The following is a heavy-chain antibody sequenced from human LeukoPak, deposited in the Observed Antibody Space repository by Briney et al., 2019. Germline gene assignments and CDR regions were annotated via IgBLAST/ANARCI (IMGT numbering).Heavy chain of an antibody. CDR1: GGSISSYY. CDR3: ARAHHYYDSSGYYPNWFDP. V-gene: IGHV4-59*01. CDR2: IYYSGST. Sequence: SETPSLTCTVSGGSISSYYWSWIRQPPGKGLEWIGYIYYSGSTNYNPSLKSRVTISVDTSKNQFSLKLSSVTAADTAVYYCARAHHYYDSSGYYPNWFDPWGQGTLVTVSS. D-gene: IGHD3-22*01. J-gene: IGHJ5*02.